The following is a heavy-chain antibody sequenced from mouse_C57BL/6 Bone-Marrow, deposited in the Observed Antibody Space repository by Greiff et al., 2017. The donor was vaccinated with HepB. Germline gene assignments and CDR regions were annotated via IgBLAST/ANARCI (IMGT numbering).Heavy chain of an antibody. CDR2: IRSKSNNYAT. CDR3: VRVVSYLTVFDV. D-gene: IGHD1-1*01. CDR1: GFSFNTYA. Sequence: EVKLVESGGGLVQPKGSLKLSCAASGFSFNTYAMNWVRQAPGKGLEWVARIRSKSNNYATYYADSVKDRFTISRDDSESMLYLQMNNLKTEDTAMYYGVRVVSYLTVFDVWGTGTTVTVSS. J-gene: IGHJ1*03. V-gene: IGHV10-1*01.